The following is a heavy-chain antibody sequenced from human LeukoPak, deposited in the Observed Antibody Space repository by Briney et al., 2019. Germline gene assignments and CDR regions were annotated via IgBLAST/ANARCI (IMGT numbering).Heavy chain of an antibody. CDR2: ISPSGDHR. V-gene: IGHV3-21*01. J-gene: IGHJ4*02. Sequence: GGSLRLSCAASGFTVSSKYMSWVRQAPGKGLEWVSCISPSGDHRYYADSVRGRFTISRDNAKNSVYLQMNSLRAEDTAVYYCARDAAYFDSSGYYPDPLDYWGQGTLVSVSS. CDR1: GFTVSSKY. CDR3: ARDAAYFDSSGYYPDPLDY. D-gene: IGHD3-22*01.